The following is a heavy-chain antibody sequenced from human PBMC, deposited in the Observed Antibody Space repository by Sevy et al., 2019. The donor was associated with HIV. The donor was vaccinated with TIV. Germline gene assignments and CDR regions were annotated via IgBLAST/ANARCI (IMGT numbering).Heavy chain of an antibody. J-gene: IGHJ4*02. V-gene: IGHV4-59*01. CDR3: AREKSGDCSCFDY. CDR2: INYSGST. Sequence: SETLSLTCTVSGGSISSYYWSWIRQPPGKGLEWIGYINYSGSTNYNPSLKSRVTISVDTSKNQFSLKLSSVTAADTAVYYCAREKSGDCSCFDYWGQGTLVTVSS. D-gene: IGHD2-21*02. CDR1: GGSISSYY.